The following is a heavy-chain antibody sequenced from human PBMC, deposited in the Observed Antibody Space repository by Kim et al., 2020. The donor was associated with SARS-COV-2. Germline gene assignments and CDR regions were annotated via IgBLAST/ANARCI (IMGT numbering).Heavy chain of an antibody. CDR3: ATSGSFIMVRGVIALLNDGAQKYFDY. D-gene: IGHD3-10*01. CDR1: GYTLTELS. V-gene: IGHV1-24*01. Sequence: ASVKVSCKVSGYTLTELSMHWVRQAPGKGLEWMGGFDPEDGETIYAQKFQGRVTMTEDTSTDTAYMELSSLRSEDTAVYYCATSGSFIMVRGVIALLNDGAQKYFDYWGQGTLVTVSS. CDR2: FDPEDGET. J-gene: IGHJ4*02.